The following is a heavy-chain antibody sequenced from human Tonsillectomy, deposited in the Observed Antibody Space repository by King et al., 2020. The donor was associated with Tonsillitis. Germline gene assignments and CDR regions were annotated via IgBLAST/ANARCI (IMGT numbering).Heavy chain of an antibody. V-gene: IGHV1-69*09. CDR2: IIPMLDIT. CDR1: GGTFSSHS. Sequence: VQLVESGAEVKKPGSSVKVSCKASGGTFSSHSINWVRQAPGQGLGWMGRIIPMLDITNYAQKFQGRVTITADKSTYTAYMELSSLRSEDTAVFYCARDTGYYFDYWGQGSLVTVSS. J-gene: IGHJ4*02. CDR3: ARDTGYYFDY. D-gene: IGHD2-8*02.